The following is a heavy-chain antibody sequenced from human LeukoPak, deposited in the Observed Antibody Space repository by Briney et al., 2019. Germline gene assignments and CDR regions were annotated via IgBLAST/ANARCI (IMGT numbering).Heavy chain of an antibody. CDR3: ARGPLLRYFDWFQGRSKTYWFDP. CDR1: GFTFINYA. D-gene: IGHD3-9*01. J-gene: IGHJ5*02. Sequence: GGSLRLSCTASGFTFINYAMSWVRQAPGKGPEWVSIIGGSGGNTYYANSVKGRFTISRDNSKNTLYLQMNSLRAEDTAVYYCARGPLLRYFDWFQGRSKTYWFDPWGQGTLVTVSS. V-gene: IGHV3-23*01. CDR2: IGGSGGNT.